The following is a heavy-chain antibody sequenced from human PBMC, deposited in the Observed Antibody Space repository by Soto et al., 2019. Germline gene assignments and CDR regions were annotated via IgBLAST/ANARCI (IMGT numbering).Heavy chain of an antibody. V-gene: IGHV3-48*01. Sequence: GGSLRLSCAASGFTFSSYSMNWVRQAPWKGLEWVSYISSSSTIYYADSVKGRFTISRDNAKNSLYLQMNSLRAEDTAVYYCARETDYGDYGPLLGYYYYMDVWGKGTTVTVSS. J-gene: IGHJ6*03. CDR2: ISSSSTI. CDR3: ARETDYGDYGPLLGYYYYMDV. CDR1: GFTFSSYS. D-gene: IGHD4-17*01.